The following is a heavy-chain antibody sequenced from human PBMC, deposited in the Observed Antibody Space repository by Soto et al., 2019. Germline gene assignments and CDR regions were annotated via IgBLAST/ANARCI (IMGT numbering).Heavy chain of an antibody. CDR1: GYSFTSYW. Sequence: GESLKISCKGSGYSFTSYWIGWVRQMPGKGLEWMGIIYPGDSDTRYSPSFQGQVTISADKSISTAYLQWSSLKASDTAMYYCARAPPDRRDGYNFDYWGQVTLVTVSS. CDR3: ARAPPDRRDGYNFDY. J-gene: IGHJ4*02. V-gene: IGHV5-51*01. D-gene: IGHD5-12*01. CDR2: IYPGDSDT.